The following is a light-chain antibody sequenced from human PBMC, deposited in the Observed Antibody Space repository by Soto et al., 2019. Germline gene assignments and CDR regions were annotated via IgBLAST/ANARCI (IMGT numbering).Light chain of an antibody. J-gene: IGLJ3*02. CDR1: SSNIGSNT. Sequence: QSVLTQPPSASGTPGQRVNISCSGSSSNIGSNTVNWYQQLPGTAPKLVIYIDNQRPSGVPDRFSGSKSGTSASLAISGLQSEDEADYYCAAWDDSLNGWVFGGGTKLTVL. CDR2: IDN. CDR3: AAWDDSLNGWV. V-gene: IGLV1-44*01.